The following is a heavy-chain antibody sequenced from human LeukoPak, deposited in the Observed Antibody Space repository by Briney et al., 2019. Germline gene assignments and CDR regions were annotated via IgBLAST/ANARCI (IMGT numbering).Heavy chain of an antibody. CDR1: GFSFSTFG. V-gene: IGHV3-33*08. D-gene: IGHD3-16*01. J-gene: IGHJ4*02. CDR3: GRDSLGGDY. CDR2: IWNDGSKK. Sequence: GGSLRLSCAASGFSFSTFGMHWARRAPGKGLEWVAVIWNDGSKKFYAESVKGRFTISIDNSQNTLYLQMNRLRAEDTAVYYCGRDSLGGDYWGQGTLVTVSS.